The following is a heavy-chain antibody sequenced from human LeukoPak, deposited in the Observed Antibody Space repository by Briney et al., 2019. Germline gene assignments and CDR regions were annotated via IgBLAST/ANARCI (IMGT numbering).Heavy chain of an antibody. D-gene: IGHD2-15*01. CDR1: GFTFSNYW. CDR3: ARAAGGSYYFDY. Sequence: GGSLRLSCAASGFTFSNYWMHWVRQVPGKGLVWVSRINSDGSSTSYADSVKGRFTISRDNAKNTLYLQMNSLRDEDTAVYYCARAAGGSYYFDYWGQGTLVTVSS. J-gene: IGHJ4*02. V-gene: IGHV3-74*01. CDR2: INSDGSST.